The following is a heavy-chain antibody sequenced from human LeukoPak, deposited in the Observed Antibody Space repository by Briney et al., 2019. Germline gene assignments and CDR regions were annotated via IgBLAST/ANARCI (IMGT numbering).Heavy chain of an antibody. V-gene: IGHV1-18*04. Sequence: ASVKASCKASGYTFTNYYMHWVRQAPGQGLEWMGWISAYNGNTNYAQKLQGRVTMTTDTSTSTAYMELRSLRSDDTAVYYCAGIAAAGTTRWFDPWGQGTLVTVSS. J-gene: IGHJ5*02. CDR2: ISAYNGNT. CDR3: AGIAAAGTTRWFDP. CDR1: GYTFTNYY. D-gene: IGHD6-13*01.